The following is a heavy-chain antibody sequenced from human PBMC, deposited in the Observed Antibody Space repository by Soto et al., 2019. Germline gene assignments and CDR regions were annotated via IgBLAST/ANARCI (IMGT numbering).Heavy chain of an antibody. D-gene: IGHD1-1*01. CDR2: IIPIFGTA. Sequence: QVQLVQYGAEVKKPGSSVKVSCKASGGTFSSYAISWVRQAPGQGLEWMGGIIPIFGTANYAQKFQGRVTITADKSTSKANMEMSSLRAEDKCVYYCGRSRDGYNYARHYWGQGTLVTVSS. J-gene: IGHJ4*02. CDR1: GGTFSSYA. CDR3: GRSRDGYNYARHY. V-gene: IGHV1-69*06.